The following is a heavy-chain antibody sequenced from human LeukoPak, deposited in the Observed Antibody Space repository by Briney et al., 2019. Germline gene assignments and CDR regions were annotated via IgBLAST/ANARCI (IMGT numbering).Heavy chain of an antibody. V-gene: IGHV3-23*01. Sequence: PGGSLRLSCAASGFTFSIYAMSWVRQAPWERLQWVSGISDSGGNTYYADSVRGRFTISRDNSKDTLYLQMNSLRAEDTAVYYCARHRSSWLIDYWGQGTLVTVSS. CDR3: ARHRSSWLIDY. D-gene: IGHD6-6*01. CDR1: GFTFSIYA. J-gene: IGHJ4*02. CDR2: ISDSGGNT.